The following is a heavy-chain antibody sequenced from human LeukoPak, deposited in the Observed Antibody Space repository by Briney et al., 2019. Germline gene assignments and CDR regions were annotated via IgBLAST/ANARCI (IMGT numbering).Heavy chain of an antibody. CDR1: GYTFTGYY. D-gene: IGHD6-13*01. V-gene: IGHV1-2*02. CDR2: INPNSGGT. CDR3: ARMEGSSWSWYYFDY. J-gene: IGHJ4*02. Sequence: ASVKVSCKASGYTFTGYYMHWVRQAPGQGLEWLGWINPNSGGTNYAQNFQGRVTMTRDTSISTAYMEQSRLRSDDTAVYYCARMEGSSWSWYYFDYWGQGTLVTVSS.